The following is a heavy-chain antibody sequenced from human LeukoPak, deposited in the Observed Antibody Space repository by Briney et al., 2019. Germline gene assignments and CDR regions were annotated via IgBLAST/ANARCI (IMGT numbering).Heavy chain of an antibody. CDR2: INPTTGST. CDR3: ARDLNPQSIGMRAFDI. V-gene: IGHV1-46*01. CDR1: GYTFTNYG. D-gene: IGHD1-14*01. J-gene: IGHJ3*02. Sequence: ASVKVSCKASGYTFTNYGINWVRQAPGQGLEWMGIINPTTGSTTYAQKFQGRVTMTRDMSTSTVYMELSSLRSEDTAVYFCARDLNPQSIGMRAFDIWAKGQWSPPLQ.